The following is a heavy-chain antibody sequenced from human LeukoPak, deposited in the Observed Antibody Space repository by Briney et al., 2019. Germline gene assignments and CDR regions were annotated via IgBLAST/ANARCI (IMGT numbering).Heavy chain of an antibody. J-gene: IGHJ3*02. D-gene: IGHD6-6*01. CDR3: ARGRGGYSSSFLGPGRPLDI. V-gene: IGHV4-39*01. CDR1: GGSISSSSYY. CDR2: IYYSGST. Sequence: SSETLSLTCTVSGGSISSSSYYWGWIRQPPGKGLEWIGSIYYSGSTYYNPSLKSRVTISVDTSKNQFSLKLSSVTAADTAVYYCARGRGGYSSSFLGPGRPLDIWGQGTMVTVSS.